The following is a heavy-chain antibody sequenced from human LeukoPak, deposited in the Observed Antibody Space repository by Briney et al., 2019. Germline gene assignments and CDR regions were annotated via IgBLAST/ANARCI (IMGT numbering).Heavy chain of an antibody. J-gene: IGHJ4*02. D-gene: IGHD6-19*01. CDR1: GFTFSSYE. V-gene: IGHV3-48*03. CDR2: IDTSSGTI. Sequence: PGGSLRLSCAASGFTFSSYEMNWVRQAPGKGLEWVSYIDTSSGTIHYADSVKGRFTISRDNAKSSLYLQMNSLRAEDTAVYFCARDATVGVPGTLYFDHWAREPWSPSPQ. CDR3: ARDATVGVPGTLYFDH.